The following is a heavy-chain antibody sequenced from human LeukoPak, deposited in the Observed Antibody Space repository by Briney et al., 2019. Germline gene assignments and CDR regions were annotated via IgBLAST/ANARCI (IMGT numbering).Heavy chain of an antibody. CDR1: GGSISSSSYY. CDR2: IYYSGST. V-gene: IGHV4-39*07. J-gene: IGHJ5*02. D-gene: IGHD3-16*01. CDR3: ARDYVGFDP. Sequence: PSETLSLTCTVSGGSISSSSYYWGWIRQPPGKGLEWIGSIYYSGSTYYNPSLKSRVTISVDTSKNQFSLKLSSVTAADTAVYYCARDYVGFDPWGQGTLVTVSS.